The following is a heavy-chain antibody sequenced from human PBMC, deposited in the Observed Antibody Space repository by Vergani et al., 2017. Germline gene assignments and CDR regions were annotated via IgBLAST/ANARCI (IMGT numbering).Heavy chain of an antibody. J-gene: IGHJ6*02. CDR2: IKSTFDRGTT. CDR3: TTDPRYCGDGSCYWLRDHHYYGMDV. CDR1: GFSFRNAW. Sequence: EVQLVESGGGLVKPGGSLRLSCVASGFSFRNAWMNWVRRTPGKGLEWVGRIKSTFDRGTTDYAAAVKGRFTISRDESKNTLFLQMNGLKTEDIGVYYCTTDPRYCGDGSCYWLRDHHYYGMDVWGQGTTVTVSS. D-gene: IGHD2-21*01. V-gene: IGHV3-15*07.